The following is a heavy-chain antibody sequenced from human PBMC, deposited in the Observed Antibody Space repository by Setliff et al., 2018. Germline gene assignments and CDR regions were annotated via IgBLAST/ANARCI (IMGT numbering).Heavy chain of an antibody. D-gene: IGHD3-22*01. CDR3: ARHPHYDSSGYRDY. CDR1: GGSISSGSYD. J-gene: IGHJ4*02. CDR2: IYTSGST. Sequence: SETLSLTCTVSGGSISSGSYDWSWIRQPAGKGLEWIGRIYTSGSTNYNPSLKSRVTISVDTSKNQFSLKLSSVTAADTAVYYCARHPHYDSSGYRDYWGQGTLVTVSS. V-gene: IGHV4-61*02.